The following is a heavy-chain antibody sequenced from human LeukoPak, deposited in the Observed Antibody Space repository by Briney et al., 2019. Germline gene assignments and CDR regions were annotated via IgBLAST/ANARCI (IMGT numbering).Heavy chain of an antibody. CDR3: ARDSSLGHSSGQNAKAPGAEGKNRRPYK. Sequence: GASVKVSCKASGYTFTSYGISWVRQAPGQGLEWMGWISAYNGNTNYAQKLQGRVTMTTDTSTSTAYMELRSLRSDDTAVYYCARDSSLGHSSGQNAKAPGAEGKNRRPYKWGQGTLVTVSS. V-gene: IGHV1-18*01. CDR2: ISAYNGNT. J-gene: IGHJ4*02. D-gene: IGHD6-19*01. CDR1: GYTFTSYG.